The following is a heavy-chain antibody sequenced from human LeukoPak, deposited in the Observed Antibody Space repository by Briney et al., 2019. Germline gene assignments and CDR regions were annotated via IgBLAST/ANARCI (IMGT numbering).Heavy chain of an antibody. V-gene: IGHV3-7*01. D-gene: IGHD6-13*01. J-gene: IGHJ4*02. CDR2: IKQDESEI. CDR1: EFTFSNYW. Sequence: PGGSLRLSCAASEFTFSNYWMHWVRQAPGKGLEWVANIKQDESEIYYVDSVKGRFTISRNNAKNSLYLQMNRLRAEDTAVYYCTRGTSMMAAANRVVDYWGQGTLVTVSS. CDR3: TRGTSMMAAANRVVDY.